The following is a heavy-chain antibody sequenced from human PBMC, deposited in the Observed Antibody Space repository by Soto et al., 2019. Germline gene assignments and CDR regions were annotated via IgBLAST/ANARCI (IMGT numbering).Heavy chain of an antibody. V-gene: IGHV1-3*01. CDR2: INAGNGNT. Sequence: QVQLVQSGAEVKKPGASVKVSCKASGYTVTSYAMHWVRQAPGQRHEWMVWINAGNGNTKYSQKFQGRVTITRDTSASTAYMELSSLRSEDTAVYYCARQVAPYYFDYWGQGTLVTVSS. CDR1: GYTVTSYA. CDR3: ARQVAPYYFDY. J-gene: IGHJ4*02.